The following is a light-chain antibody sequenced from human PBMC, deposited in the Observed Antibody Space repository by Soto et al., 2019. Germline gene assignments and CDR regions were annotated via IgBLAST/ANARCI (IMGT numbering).Light chain of an antibody. V-gene: IGKV3-15*01. CDR1: QSVSSN. Sequence: EIVMTQSPATLSVSPGERATLSCRVSQSVSSNLAWYQQNPGQAPRLLIYGASTRATGIPARFSGSGSGTEFTLTISSLQSEDCAVYDCQQYNNWPPWTFGQGTKVEIK. CDR2: GAS. J-gene: IGKJ1*01. CDR3: QQYNNWPPWT.